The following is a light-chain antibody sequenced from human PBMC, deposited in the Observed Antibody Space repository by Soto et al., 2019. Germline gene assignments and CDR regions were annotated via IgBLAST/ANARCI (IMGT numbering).Light chain of an antibody. V-gene: IGKV3-15*01. CDR3: QQYNNWPALT. CDR2: GAS. Sequence: SPGTLSVSPAARATLSCRASQSISDTLAWYQQKPGQAPRLLIYGASTRATGIPARFSGSGSGTEFTLTISSLQSEDFAVYYCQQYNNWPALTFGGGTKVDI. J-gene: IGKJ4*01. CDR1: QSISDT.